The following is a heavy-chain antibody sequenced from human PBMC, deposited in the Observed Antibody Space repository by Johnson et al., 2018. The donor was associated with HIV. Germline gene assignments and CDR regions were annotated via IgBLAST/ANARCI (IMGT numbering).Heavy chain of an antibody. D-gene: IGHD4-23*01. J-gene: IGHJ3*02. V-gene: IGHV3-9*01. Sequence: VQLVESGGGVVQPGRSLRLSCAASGFTVSSNYMHWVRQAPGKGLEWVSSISWDSGTIGYADSVKGRFTISRDNAKISLYLQMDSLRAEDTAVYYCAKDMSRVVTPWAVSFDIWGQGTMVTVSS. CDR1: GFTVSSNY. CDR2: ISWDSGTI. CDR3: AKDMSRVVTPWAVSFDI.